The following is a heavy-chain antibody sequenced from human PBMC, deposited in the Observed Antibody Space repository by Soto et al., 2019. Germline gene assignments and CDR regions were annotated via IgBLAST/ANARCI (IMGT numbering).Heavy chain of an antibody. CDR3: AKPYGDYLPFDY. V-gene: IGHV3-23*01. CDR1: GFTFSSYA. Sequence: WSLRLSCAASGFTFSSYAMSWVRQAPGKGLEWVSAISGSGGSTYYADSVKGRFTISRDNSKNTLYLQMNSLRAEDTAVYYCAKPYGDYLPFDYWGQGTLVTVSS. D-gene: IGHD4-17*01. J-gene: IGHJ4*02. CDR2: ISGSGGST.